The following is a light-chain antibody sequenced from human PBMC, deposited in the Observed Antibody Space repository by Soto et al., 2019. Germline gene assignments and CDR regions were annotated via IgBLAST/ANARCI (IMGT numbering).Light chain of an antibody. J-gene: IGKJ5*01. CDR1: QSVSSN. V-gene: IGKV3-15*01. CDR2: GAS. CDR3: QQYNNWPALT. Sequence: EIVMTQSPATLSVSPGERATLSCRASQSVSSNLAWYQQKPGQAPRLLIYGASTRATGIPARFSGGGSGTEFTLTISSLQSEDFAVYYCQQYNNWPALTFGQGTRLEIK.